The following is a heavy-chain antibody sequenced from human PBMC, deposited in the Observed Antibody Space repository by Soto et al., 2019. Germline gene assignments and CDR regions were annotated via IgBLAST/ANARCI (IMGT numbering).Heavy chain of an antibody. V-gene: IGHV1-69*13. J-gene: IGHJ3*02. CDR2: IIPIFGTA. Sequence: SVKVSCKASGGTFSSYAISWVRQAPGQGLEWMGGIIPIFGTANYAQKFQGRVTITADESTSTAYMELSSLRSEDTAVYYCASTPVYYYDSSGNDAFDIWGQGTMVTVSS. D-gene: IGHD3-22*01. CDR3: ASTPVYYYDSSGNDAFDI. CDR1: GGTFSSYA.